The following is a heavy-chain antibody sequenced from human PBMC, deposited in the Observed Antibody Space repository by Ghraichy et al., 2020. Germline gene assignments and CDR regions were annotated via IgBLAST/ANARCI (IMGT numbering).Heavy chain of an antibody. Sequence: GESLNISCAASGFTLSDYFMTWIRQAPGKGLEWVSYIDDSGNNIYYADSVKGRFTISRDNSKSSVFLEMNSLRAEDTAVYYCARGLSGRVTGAWRAGWLDPWGQGTLVTVSS. V-gene: IGHV3-11*01. J-gene: IGHJ5*02. CDR1: GFTLSDYF. CDR3: ARGLSGRVTGAWRAGWLDP. D-gene: IGHD1-20*01. CDR2: IDDSGNNI.